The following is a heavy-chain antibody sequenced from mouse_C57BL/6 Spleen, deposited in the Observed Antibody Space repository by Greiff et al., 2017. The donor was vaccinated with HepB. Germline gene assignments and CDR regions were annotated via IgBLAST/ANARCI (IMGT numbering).Heavy chain of an antibody. CDR3: ARSGYYGPEAWFAY. D-gene: IGHD1-2*01. CDR1: GYTFTSYG. J-gene: IGHJ3*01. V-gene: IGHV1-81*01. Sequence: QVQLQQSGAELARPGASVKLSCKASGYTFTSYGISWVKQRTGQGLEWIGEIYPRSGNTYYNEKFKGKATLTADKSSSTAYMELRSLTSEDSAVYFCARSGYYGPEAWFAYWGQGTLVTVSA. CDR2: IYPRSGNT.